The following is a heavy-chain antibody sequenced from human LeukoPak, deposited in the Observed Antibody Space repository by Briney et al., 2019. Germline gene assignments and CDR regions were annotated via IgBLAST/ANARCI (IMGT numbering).Heavy chain of an antibody. CDR1: GFTFSSYT. CDR2: IRSSRGYI. J-gene: IGHJ4*02. V-gene: IGHV3-21*04. Sequence: GGPLRLSCAASGFTFSSYTMNWVRQAPGKGLEWVSSIRSSRGYIYYADSVKGRFTISRDNSKNTLYLQMNSLRAEDTAVYYCAKLGSTVYCSGGSCDYWGQGTLVTVSS. D-gene: IGHD2-15*01. CDR3: AKLGSTVYCSGGSCDY.